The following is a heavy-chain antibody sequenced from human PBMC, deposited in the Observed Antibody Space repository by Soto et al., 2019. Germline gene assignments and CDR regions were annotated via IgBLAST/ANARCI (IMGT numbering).Heavy chain of an antibody. Sequence: LRLSCVASGFTFGTYAIHWVRLAPGKGLQWVALISYEGSNTYYADSVKGRFTVSRDNSKNTLYLQMNSLRPEDTGVYYCARVTPGNNLYYFYGLDVWGQGTSVTVSS. J-gene: IGHJ6*02. V-gene: IGHV3-30-3*01. CDR1: GFTFGTYA. CDR3: ARVTPGNNLYYFYGLDV. CDR2: ISYEGSNT. D-gene: IGHD1-1*01.